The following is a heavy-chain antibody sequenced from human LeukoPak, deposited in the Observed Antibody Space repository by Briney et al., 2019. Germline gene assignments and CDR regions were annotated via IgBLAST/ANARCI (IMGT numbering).Heavy chain of an antibody. D-gene: IGHD3-3*01. CDR3: ARALQNSITIFGVVNFDY. Sequence: ASVKVSCKASGYTFTSYDINWVRQATGQGLEWMGWMNPNSGNTGYAQKFQGRVTITRNTSLSTAYMELSSLRSEDTAVYYCARALQNSITIFGVVNFDYWGQGTLVTVSS. CDR2: MNPNSGNT. CDR1: GYTFTSYD. J-gene: IGHJ4*02. V-gene: IGHV1-8*03.